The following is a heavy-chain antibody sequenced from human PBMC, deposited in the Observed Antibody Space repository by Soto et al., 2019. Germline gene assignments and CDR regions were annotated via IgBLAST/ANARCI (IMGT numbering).Heavy chain of an antibody. V-gene: IGHV1-18*01. CDR1: GYTFTSYG. D-gene: IGHD5-18*01. J-gene: IGHJ5*02. Sequence: ASVKVSCKASGYTFTSYGISWVRQAPGQGLEWMGWISAYNGNTNYAQKLQGRVTMTTDTSTSTAYMELRSLRSDDTAVYYCAREGYSYGLRVGVLRFDPWGQGTLVTVSS. CDR3: AREGYSYGLRVGVLRFDP. CDR2: ISAYNGNT.